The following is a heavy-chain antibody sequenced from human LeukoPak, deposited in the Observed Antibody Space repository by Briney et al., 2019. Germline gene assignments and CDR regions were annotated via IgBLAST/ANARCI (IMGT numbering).Heavy chain of an antibody. J-gene: IGHJ4*02. CDR3: AKGDDIGKHPTRAYYFDI. Sequence: GGSLRLSCAASGFIFSRHAMNWVRQAPGQGLEWVSTTGLESVHTLCADSVQGRFTVSRDNSRNTVDLQMDNLRVDDTAVYYCAKGDDIGKHPTRAYYFDIWGQGTLVTVSS. CDR1: GFIFSRHA. D-gene: IGHD5-24*01. CDR2: TGLESVHT. V-gene: IGHV3-23*01.